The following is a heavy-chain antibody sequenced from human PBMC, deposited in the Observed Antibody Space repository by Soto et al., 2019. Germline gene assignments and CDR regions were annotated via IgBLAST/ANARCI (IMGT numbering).Heavy chain of an antibody. D-gene: IGHD6-6*01. CDR1: GFTFSSYA. CDR2: ISYDGSNK. J-gene: IGHJ6*02. CDR3: ASSTLGRQLALRPYYGMDV. Sequence: QVQLVESGGGVVQPGRSLRLSCAASGFTFSSYAMHWVRQAPGKGLEWVAVISYDGSNKYYADSVKGRFTISRDNSKNTLYLQMHSLRAEDTAVYYCASSTLGRQLALRPYYGMDVWDQGTTVTVSS. V-gene: IGHV3-30-3*01.